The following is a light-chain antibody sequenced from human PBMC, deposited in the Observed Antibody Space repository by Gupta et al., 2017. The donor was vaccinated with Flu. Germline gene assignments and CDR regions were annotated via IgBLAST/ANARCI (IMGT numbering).Light chain of an antibody. CDR1: QTVSSSD. CDR2: GAA. V-gene: IGKV3-20*01. CDR3: QQYGSSPGWT. Sequence: ATLSCRASQTVSSSDLAWYQQKPGQAPRLLIYGAASSRATGIPDRFSGSGSGTDFTLTISRLEPEDFAVYYCQQYGSSPGWTFGQGTKVEIK. J-gene: IGKJ1*01.